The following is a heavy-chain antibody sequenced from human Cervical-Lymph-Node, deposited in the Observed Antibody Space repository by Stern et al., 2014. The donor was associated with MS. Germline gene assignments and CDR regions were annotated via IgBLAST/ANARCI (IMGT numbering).Heavy chain of an antibody. CDR1: GYSFTTYW. CDR3: ARRAGYFSRTNCYAYWYFDL. Sequence: EVQLVDYGAVVKAPGEFLKISCQTSGYSFTTYWIGWVRQMPGQVLEWMWSIYPGDSDAKYSPSCLGQITISADKSTNTAYVQWSSLKASDTATYYCARRAGYFSRTNCYAYWYFDLWGRGTLVTVSS. CDR2: IYPGDSDA. D-gene: IGHD2-2*01. J-gene: IGHJ2*01. V-gene: IGHV5-51*01.